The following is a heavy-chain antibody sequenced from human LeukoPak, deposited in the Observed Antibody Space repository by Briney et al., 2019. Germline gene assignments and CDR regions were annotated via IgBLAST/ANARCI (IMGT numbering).Heavy chain of an antibody. CDR2: IYHTETT. Sequence: PSETLSLTCFVSGGSISNGNWCSGVRPPPGKGLEWIGEIYHTETTIYNASLESRVTISIDKSNNHFSLKLRSVTAADTAVYYCATRSPLVNAILWGQGTLVTVSS. V-gene: IGHV4/OR15-8*02. CDR1: GGSISNGNW. CDR3: ATRSPLVNAIL. J-gene: IGHJ4*02. D-gene: IGHD1-26*01.